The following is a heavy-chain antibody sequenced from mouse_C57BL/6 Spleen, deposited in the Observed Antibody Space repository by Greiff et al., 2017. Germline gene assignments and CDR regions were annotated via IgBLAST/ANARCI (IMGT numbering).Heavy chain of an antibody. J-gene: IGHJ3*01. D-gene: IGHD2-1*01. V-gene: IGHV1-80*01. Sequence: QVQLQQSGAELVKPGASVKISCKASGYAFSSYWMNWVKQRPGKGLEWIGQLYPGDGDTNYNGKFKGKATRTADKSSSTAYIQLSSLPSEDSAVYFCARRDYGNYVFAYWGQGTLVTVSA. CDR1: GYAFSSYW. CDR2: LYPGDGDT. CDR3: ARRDYGNYVFAY.